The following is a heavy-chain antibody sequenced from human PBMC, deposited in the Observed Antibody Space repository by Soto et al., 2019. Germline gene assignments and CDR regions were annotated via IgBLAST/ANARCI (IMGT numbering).Heavy chain of an antibody. CDR1: GFTFSNHG. CDR3: AKGQASVDTAMVTDY. Sequence: QVQLVESGGGVVQPGRSVRLSCAASGFTFSNHGMHWVRQAPGKGLEWVAVISYIGSNKYYADSVKGRFTISRDNSKNTLYLQMKSLRDEDTAVYYCAKGQASVDTAMVTDYWGQGTLVTVSS. J-gene: IGHJ4*02. V-gene: IGHV3-30*18. D-gene: IGHD5-18*01. CDR2: ISYIGSNK.